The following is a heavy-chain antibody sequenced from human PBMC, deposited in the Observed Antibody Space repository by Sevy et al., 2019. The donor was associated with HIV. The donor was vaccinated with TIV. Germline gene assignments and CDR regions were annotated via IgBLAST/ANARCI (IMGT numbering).Heavy chain of an antibody. Sequence: SETLALTCTVSGVSMSSSSYDWGWVRQPPGTGLEWIGTMYHSGRSHYNPSLKSRVTIYVDTSKNQFSLKLSSVTAADTAVYYCARQGGIVDRAFDYWGQGTLVTVSS. V-gene: IGHV4-39*01. D-gene: IGHD2-21*01. CDR3: ARQGGIVDRAFDY. J-gene: IGHJ4*02. CDR1: GVSMSSSSYD. CDR2: MYHSGRS.